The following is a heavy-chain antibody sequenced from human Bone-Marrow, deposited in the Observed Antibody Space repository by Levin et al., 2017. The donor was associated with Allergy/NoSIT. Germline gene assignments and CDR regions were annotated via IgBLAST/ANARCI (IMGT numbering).Heavy chain of an antibody. CDR3: VRNSASTLGWSIDV. CDR2: ISYDGSEK. CDR1: GFNFDVYG. J-gene: IGHJ6*02. V-gene: IGHV3-30*03. Sequence: SCAASGFNFDVYGIHWVRQAPGKGLEWVSIISYDGSEKYFADSVKGRFTISRDNAKNTVSLQMNSLRNEDTALYYCVRNSASTLGWSIDVWGQGTMVTVSS. D-gene: IGHD3-10*01.